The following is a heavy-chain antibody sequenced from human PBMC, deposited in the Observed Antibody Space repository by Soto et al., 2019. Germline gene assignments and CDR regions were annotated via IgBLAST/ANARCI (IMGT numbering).Heavy chain of an antibody. V-gene: IGHV4-34*01. J-gene: IGHJ4*02. CDR1: GGSFSGYY. CDR3: ARLMTW. Sequence: QVQLQQWGAGLLKPSETLSHTCAVYGGSFSGYYWSWIRQPPGKGLEWIGEINHSGSTNYNPSLKSRVTISVDTSKNQFSLKLSSVTAADTAVYYCARLMTWWGQGTLVTVSS. CDR2: INHSGST.